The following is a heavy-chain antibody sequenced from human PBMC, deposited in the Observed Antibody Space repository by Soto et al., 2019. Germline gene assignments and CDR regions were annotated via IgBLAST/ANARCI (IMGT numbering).Heavy chain of an antibody. CDR2: ISAYNGNT. CDR3: ARDPITMVRGVIAPYYYGMDV. V-gene: IGHV1-18*01. D-gene: IGHD3-10*01. CDR1: GYTFTSYG. J-gene: IGHJ6*02. Sequence: QVQLVQSGAEVKKPGASVKVSCKASGYTFTSYGIGWVRQAPGQGLEWMGWISAYNGNTNYAQKLQGRVTMTTDTSTSTAYMELRSLRSDDTAVYYCARDPITMVRGVIAPYYYGMDVWGQGTTVTVSS.